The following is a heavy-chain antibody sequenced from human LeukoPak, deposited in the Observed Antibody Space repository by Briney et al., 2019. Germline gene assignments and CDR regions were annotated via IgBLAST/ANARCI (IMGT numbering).Heavy chain of an antibody. Sequence: ASVKVSCMASGYTFTGYYMHWVRQAPGQGLEWMGWINPNSGGTNYAQKFQGRVTMTRDTSISTAYMELSRLRSDDTAVYYCARVTRRGYSSSWYYFDYWGQGTLVTVSS. CDR3: ARVTRRGYSSSWYYFDY. CDR2: INPNSGGT. CDR1: GYTFTGYY. D-gene: IGHD6-13*01. J-gene: IGHJ4*02. V-gene: IGHV1-2*02.